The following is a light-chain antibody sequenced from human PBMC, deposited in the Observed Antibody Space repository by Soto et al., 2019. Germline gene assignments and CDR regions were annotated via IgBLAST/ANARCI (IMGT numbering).Light chain of an antibody. Sequence: DIQMTQSPSIQFASVGDRVTITCRASQSISSWLAWYQQKPGKAPKLLIYDASSLESGVPSRFSGIGSGTEFTLTITSLQPDDFATYYFQQYDRYAWTFGQGTKVDIK. CDR3: QQYDRYAWT. J-gene: IGKJ1*01. CDR2: DAS. V-gene: IGKV1-5*01. CDR1: QSISSW.